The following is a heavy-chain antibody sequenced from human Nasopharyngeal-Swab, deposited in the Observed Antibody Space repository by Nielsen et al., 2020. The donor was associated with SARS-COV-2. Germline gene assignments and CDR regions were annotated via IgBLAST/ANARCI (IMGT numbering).Heavy chain of an antibody. CDR2: MNPNSGNT. V-gene: IGHV1-8*01. CDR3: ATTHKSTYYDFWSGYSNSYYYYMDV. Sequence: VRQAPGQGLEWMGWMNPNSGNTGYAQKFQGRVTMTRNTSISTACMELSSLRSEDTAVYYCATTHKSTYYDFWSGYSNSYYYYMDVWGKGTTVTVSS. J-gene: IGHJ6*03. D-gene: IGHD3-3*01.